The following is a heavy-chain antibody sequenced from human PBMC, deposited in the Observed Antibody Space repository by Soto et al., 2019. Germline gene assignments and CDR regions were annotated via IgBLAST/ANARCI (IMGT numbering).Heavy chain of an antibody. V-gene: IGHV1-69*01. CDR2: IIPLFGTT. CDR1: GGTFSSYG. CDR3: ARAHGSSWYNWFDP. J-gene: IGHJ5*02. Sequence: QVLLVQSGAEVKKPGSSVKVSCKASGGTFSSYGISWVRQTPGRGLEWMGGIIPLFGTTNYAQKFRGRVTVTADESTSTVYMELRSLSFEDTAGYYCARAHGSSWYNWFDPWGQGTLVTVSS. D-gene: IGHD6-13*01.